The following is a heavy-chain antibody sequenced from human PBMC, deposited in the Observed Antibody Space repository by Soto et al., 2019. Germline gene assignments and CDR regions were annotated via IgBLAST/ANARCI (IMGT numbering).Heavy chain of an antibody. D-gene: IGHD6-13*01. CDR3: AREGVAAAGTFDY. J-gene: IGHJ4*02. CDR2: INAGNGNT. CDR1: GYTFTTYY. V-gene: IGHV1-46*03. Sequence: ASVKVSCKASGYTFTTYYMHCVRQAPGQRLEWMGWINAGNGNTTYSQKFQGRVTMTRDTSTSTVYMELSSLRSEDTAVYYCAREGVAAAGTFDYWGQGTLVTVSS.